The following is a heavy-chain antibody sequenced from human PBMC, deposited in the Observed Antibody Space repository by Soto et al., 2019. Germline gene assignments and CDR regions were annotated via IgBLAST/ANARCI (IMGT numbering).Heavy chain of an antibody. CDR3: ARGGPSLFEDV. Sequence: PSETLSLTCTVSGGSISSYYWSWIRQPPGKGLEWIGYIYYSGSTNYNPSLKSRVTISVDTSKNQFSLKLSSVTAADTAVYYCARGGPSLFEDVWGKGTTVTVSS. CDR2: IYYSGST. V-gene: IGHV4-59*01. CDR1: GGSISSYY. D-gene: IGHD3-16*01. J-gene: IGHJ6*04.